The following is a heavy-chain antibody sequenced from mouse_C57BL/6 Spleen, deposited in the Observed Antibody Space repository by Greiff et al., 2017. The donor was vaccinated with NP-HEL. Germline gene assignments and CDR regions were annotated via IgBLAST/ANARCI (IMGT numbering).Heavy chain of an antibody. J-gene: IGHJ2*01. V-gene: IGHV5-16*01. CDR1: GFTFSDYY. CDR3: ARAFYPPYFDD. CDR2: INYDGSST. Sequence: EVMLVESEGGLVQPGSSMKLSCTASGFTFSDYYMAWVRQVPEKGLEWVANINYDGSSTYYLDSLKSRFIISNDNAKNILYLQMSSLKSEDTATYYCARAFYPPYFDDWGQGTTLTVSS. D-gene: IGHD2-1*01.